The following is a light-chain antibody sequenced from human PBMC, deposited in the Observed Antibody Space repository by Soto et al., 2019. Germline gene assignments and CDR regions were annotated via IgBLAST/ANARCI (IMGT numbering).Light chain of an antibody. J-gene: IGKJ5*01. V-gene: IGKV3-20*01. CDR1: QSVSSSY. Sequence: EIVLTQSPGTLSLSPGERATLSCRASQSVSSSYLAWYQQKPGQAPRLLIYGASSRATGIPDRFSGSGSETDFTLTISRVEPEDFAVYYCQRYGSSLITFGQGTRLEI. CDR2: GAS. CDR3: QRYGSSLIT.